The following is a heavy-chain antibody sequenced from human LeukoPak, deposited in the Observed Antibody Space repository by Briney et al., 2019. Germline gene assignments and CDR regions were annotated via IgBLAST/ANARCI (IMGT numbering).Heavy chain of an antibody. Sequence: SETLSLTCAVYGGSFSGYYWSWIRQPPGKGLEWIGEINHSGSTNYNPSLKSRVTISVDTSKNQFSLKLSSVTAADTAVYYCARGGDSSGWYGYYYYGMDVWGQGTTVIVS. J-gene: IGHJ6*02. CDR1: GGSFSGYY. D-gene: IGHD6-19*01. CDR2: INHSGST. V-gene: IGHV4-34*01. CDR3: ARGGDSSGWYGYYYYGMDV.